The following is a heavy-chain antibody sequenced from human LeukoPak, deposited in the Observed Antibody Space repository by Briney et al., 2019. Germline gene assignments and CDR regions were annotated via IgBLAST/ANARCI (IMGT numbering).Heavy chain of an antibody. CDR3: AKAMDTAMVSFDY. Sequence: GGSLRLSCEASGFIFSKYCMSWVRQAPGKGPEWVANMKQDGSEKFYMDSVKGRFTISRDNSKNTLYLQMNSLRAEDTAVYYCAKAMDTAMVSFDYWGQGTLVTVSS. CDR2: MKQDGSEK. V-gene: IGHV3-7*03. D-gene: IGHD5-18*01. CDR1: GFIFSKYC. J-gene: IGHJ4*02.